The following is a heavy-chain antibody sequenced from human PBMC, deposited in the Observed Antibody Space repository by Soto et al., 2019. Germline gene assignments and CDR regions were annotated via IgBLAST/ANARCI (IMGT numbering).Heavy chain of an antibody. CDR3: AREGLTGTIGLYYYYGMDV. V-gene: IGHV4-59*01. D-gene: IGHD1-7*01. CDR2: IYYSGST. Sequence: AETLSLTCAVYGGSLSSYYWSWIRQPPGKGLEWIGYIYYSGSTNYNPSHKSRVTISVDTSKNQFSLKLSSVTAADTSVYYCAREGLTGTIGLYYYYGMDVWGQGTTVTVSS. J-gene: IGHJ6*02. CDR1: GGSLSSYY.